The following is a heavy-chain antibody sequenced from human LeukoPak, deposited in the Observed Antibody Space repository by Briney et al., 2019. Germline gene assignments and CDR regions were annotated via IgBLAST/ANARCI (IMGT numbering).Heavy chain of an antibody. J-gene: IGHJ4*02. D-gene: IGHD3-10*01. Sequence: SVKVSCKASGGTFSSYAISWVRQAPGQGLEWMGRIIPILGIANYAQKFQGRVTITADKSTSTAYMELSSLRSEDTAVYYCAGILWFGELLGGFDYWGQGTLATVSS. V-gene: IGHV1-69*04. CDR2: IIPILGIA. CDR3: AGILWFGELLGGFDY. CDR1: GGTFSSYA.